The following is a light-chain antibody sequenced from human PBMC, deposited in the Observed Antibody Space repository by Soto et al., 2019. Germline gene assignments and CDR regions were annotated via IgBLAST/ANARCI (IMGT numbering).Light chain of an antibody. CDR1: SSKIGAGYD. CDR2: GNS. V-gene: IGLV1-40*01. Sequence: QSVLTQPPSVSGAPGQRVTISCTGSSSKIGAGYDVHWYQQPPGTAPKLLIYGNSNRPSGVPDRFSGSKSGTSASLAITGLQAEDEADYYCQSYDSSLSGVVFGGGTKLTVL. CDR3: QSYDSSLSGVV. J-gene: IGLJ2*01.